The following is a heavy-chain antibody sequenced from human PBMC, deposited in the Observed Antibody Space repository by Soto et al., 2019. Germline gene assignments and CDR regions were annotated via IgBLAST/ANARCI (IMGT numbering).Heavy chain of an antibody. Sequence: TGGSLRLSCVASGFSFSDYGMSWVRQSPQKTLEWVASISGNKMTTFYPDSVKGRFFISRDNAKNTLYLQMNSLRAEDTAMYYCARPLGPDYYDINDYWGQGTLVTVSS. D-gene: IGHD3-22*01. CDR3: ARPLGPDYYDINDY. V-gene: IGHV3-21*01. CDR2: ISGNKMTT. CDR1: GFSFSDYG. J-gene: IGHJ4*02.